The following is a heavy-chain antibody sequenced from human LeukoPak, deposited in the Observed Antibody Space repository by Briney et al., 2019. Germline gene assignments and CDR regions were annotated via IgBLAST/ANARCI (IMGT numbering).Heavy chain of an antibody. Sequence: EASAKVSCKASGGTFSTFGITWVRQAPGQGLEWMGGTIPIFGAKHYAQKFRGRVTFTADNSTTTTFMELSSLRSEDTALYFCASYSNWGDFDSWGQGTLVTVSS. CDR2: TIPIFGAK. CDR1: GGTFSTFG. V-gene: IGHV1-69*06. CDR3: ASYSNWGDFDS. D-gene: IGHD7-27*01. J-gene: IGHJ4*02.